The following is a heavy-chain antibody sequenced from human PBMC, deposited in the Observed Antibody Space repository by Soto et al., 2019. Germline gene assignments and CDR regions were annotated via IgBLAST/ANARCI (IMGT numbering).Heavy chain of an antibody. CDR1: GFTFLDYA. V-gene: IGHV3-49*03. Sequence: GSLRLSCTASGFTFLDYAMIFFRHSPFKWLEWVGFIRSKAYGGTTDYAASVKARFTISRDDSKSIAYLQMNSLKTEDTAVYYCIRGATHYYYYGMDVWGQGTTVTVSS. J-gene: IGHJ6*02. CDR3: IRGATHYYYYGMDV. D-gene: IGHD5-12*01. CDR2: IRSKAYGGTT.